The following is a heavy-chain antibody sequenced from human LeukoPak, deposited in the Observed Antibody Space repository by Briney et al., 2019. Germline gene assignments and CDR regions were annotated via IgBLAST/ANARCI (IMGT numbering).Heavy chain of an antibody. CDR2: IIPILGIA. Sequence: GASVKVSCKASGGTFTSYAISWVRQAPGQGLEWMGRIIPILGIANYAQKFQGRVTVTADKSTSTAYMELSSLRSEDTAVYYCAREQRIVVAQIDYWGQGTLVTVSS. CDR1: GGTFTSYA. V-gene: IGHV1-69*04. CDR3: AREQRIVVAQIDY. J-gene: IGHJ4*02. D-gene: IGHD3-22*01.